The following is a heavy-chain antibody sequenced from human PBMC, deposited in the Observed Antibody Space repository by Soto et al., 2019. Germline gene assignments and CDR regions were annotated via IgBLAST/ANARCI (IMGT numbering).Heavy chain of an antibody. Sequence: QITLNESGPTQVKPRLTLTLTCTFSGVSLTTSGVGVGWIRQSPGKAPEWLAVIYWDDDKRYSPSPKSRLTITKDTSKNQVVLTMADLDPADTATYYCAHRVLRTVFGLVTTTAIYFDFWGQGTPVAVSS. V-gene: IGHV2-5*02. CDR2: IYWDDDK. D-gene: IGHD3-3*01. CDR3: AHRVLRTVFGLVTTTAIYFDF. CDR1: GVSLTTSGVG. J-gene: IGHJ4*02.